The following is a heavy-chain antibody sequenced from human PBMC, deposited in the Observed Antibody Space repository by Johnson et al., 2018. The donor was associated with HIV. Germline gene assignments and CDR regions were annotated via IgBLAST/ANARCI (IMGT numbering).Heavy chain of an antibody. D-gene: IGHD2-2*01. CDR3: ARDVQYPGTDVFDI. Sequence: VQLVESGGGVVQPGRSLRLSCAASEFTVSRNYMSWVRQAPGKGLEWVSIIYTGGSTYYADSVKGRFNISRDNSKNTLYLQMNSLRAEDTALYYCARDVQYPGTDVFDIWGQGTMVTVSS. V-gene: IGHV3-66*01. CDR2: IYTGGST. CDR1: EFTVSRNY. J-gene: IGHJ3*02.